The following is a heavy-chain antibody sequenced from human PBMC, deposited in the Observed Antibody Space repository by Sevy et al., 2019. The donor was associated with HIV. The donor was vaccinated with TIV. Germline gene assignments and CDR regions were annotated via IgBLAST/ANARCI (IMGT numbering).Heavy chain of an antibody. V-gene: IGHV3-15*07. Sequence: GGSLRLSCAASGFAFRTYAFHWVRQAPGKGLEWVGRIKSKTDGGTTDYAAPVKGRFTISRDDSKNTLYLQMNSLKTEDTAVYYCTTDGGGYNYGYSFDYWGQGTLVTVSS. J-gene: IGHJ4*02. CDR3: TTDGGGYNYGYSFDY. CDR1: GFAFRTYA. CDR2: IKSKTDGGTT. D-gene: IGHD5-18*01.